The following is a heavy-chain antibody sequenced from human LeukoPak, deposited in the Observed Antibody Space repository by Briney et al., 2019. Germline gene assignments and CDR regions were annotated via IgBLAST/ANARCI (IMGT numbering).Heavy chain of an antibody. CDR1: GFTFTNHA. J-gene: IGHJ4*02. CDR3: AKDYGSGF. Sequence: GGSLRLSCAASGFTFTNHAMTWVRQAPGKGLEWVSGISGSGGTTYYADSVKGRFTISRDNSQNTLYLQMNSLRAEDTAVYYCAKDYGSGFWGQGTLVTVSS. D-gene: IGHD6-19*01. CDR2: ISGSGGTT. V-gene: IGHV3-23*01.